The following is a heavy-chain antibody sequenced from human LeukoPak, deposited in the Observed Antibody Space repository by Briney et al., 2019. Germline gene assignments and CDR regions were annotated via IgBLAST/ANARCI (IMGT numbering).Heavy chain of an antibody. V-gene: IGHV1-18*01. CDR2: ISAYNGNT. Sequence: ASVKVSCKASGYTFSNYPITWVRQAPGQGLEWMGWISAYNGNTNYAQKFQGRVTMTTDTSPSTVYMELRSLTSDDTAIFYCARVVYGSGGQTSWFDPWGQGTLVTVSS. CDR3: ARVVYGSGGQTSWFDP. D-gene: IGHD3-10*01. J-gene: IGHJ5*02. CDR1: GYTFSNYP.